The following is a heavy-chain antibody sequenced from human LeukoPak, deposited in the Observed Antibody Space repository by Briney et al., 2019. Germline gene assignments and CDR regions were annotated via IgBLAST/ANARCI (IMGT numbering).Heavy chain of an antibody. CDR3: ARSSPPAYQLLDDY. CDR2: IIANFGTP. J-gene: IGHJ4*02. Sequence: GASVKVSCKASGGTFSTYTINWVRQAPGQGLEWMGRIIANFGTPNYAQKFQGRVTITTDESTTTAYLELSSLRSEDTAVYYCARSSPPAYQLLDDYWGQGTLVTVSS. CDR1: GGTFSTYT. V-gene: IGHV1-69*05. D-gene: IGHD2-2*01.